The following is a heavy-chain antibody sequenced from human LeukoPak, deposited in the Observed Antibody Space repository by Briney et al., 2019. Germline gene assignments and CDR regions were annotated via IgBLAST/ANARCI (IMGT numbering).Heavy chain of an antibody. CDR3: ARRQGTTLNFDY. Sequence: GASVKVSCKASGYTFSSYGFSWVRQAPGQGLEWMGWINAYNGNTNYAQNLQGRVTMTTDTSTSTAYMKLRGLRSDDTAVYYCARRQGTTLNFDYWGQGTLVTVSS. V-gene: IGHV1-18*01. D-gene: IGHD1-1*01. CDR2: INAYNGNT. CDR1: GYTFSSYG. J-gene: IGHJ4*02.